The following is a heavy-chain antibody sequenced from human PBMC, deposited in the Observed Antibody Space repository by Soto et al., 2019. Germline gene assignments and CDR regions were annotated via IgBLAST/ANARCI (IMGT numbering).Heavy chain of an antibody. D-gene: IGHD3-22*01. V-gene: IGHV1-18*01. CDR2: ISAYNGNT. CDR3: ARDTDSSGYYSYYYYYGMDV. J-gene: IGHJ6*02. CDR1: GYTFTSYG. Sequence: QVQLVQSGAEVKKPGASVKVSCKASGYTFTSYGISWVRQAPGQGLEWMGWISAYNGNTNYAQKPPARATRTTDTSXITXYXELRSLRSDDTAVYYCARDTDSSGYYSYYYYYGMDVWGQGTTVTVSS.